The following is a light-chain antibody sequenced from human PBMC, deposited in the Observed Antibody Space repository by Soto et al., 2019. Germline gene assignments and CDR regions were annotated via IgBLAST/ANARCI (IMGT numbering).Light chain of an antibody. CDR1: SSDVGGYKF. CDR2: EVS. Sequence: QSALTQPAAVSGSPGQSITISCTGTSSDVGGYKFVSWYQQHPGKAPKLMIYEVSNRPSGVSSRFSGSKSGNTASLTISGLQAEDEADYYCGSYTGSIYVFGPGTKATVL. J-gene: IGLJ1*01. CDR3: GSYTGSIYV. V-gene: IGLV2-14*01.